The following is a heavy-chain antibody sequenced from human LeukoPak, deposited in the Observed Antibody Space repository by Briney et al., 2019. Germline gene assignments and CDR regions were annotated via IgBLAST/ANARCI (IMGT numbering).Heavy chain of an antibody. CDR3: AAKVAGHFDL. J-gene: IGHJ2*01. Sequence: GASVKVSCKASGYTFISYYIHWVRQAPGQGLEWMGWISPNSGGTNYAQKFQGRVTMTRDTSISTAYMELSRLTSDDTAVYYCAAKVAGHFDLWGRGTLVIVSS. CDR1: GYTFISYY. V-gene: IGHV1-2*02. CDR2: ISPNSGGT. D-gene: IGHD5-12*01.